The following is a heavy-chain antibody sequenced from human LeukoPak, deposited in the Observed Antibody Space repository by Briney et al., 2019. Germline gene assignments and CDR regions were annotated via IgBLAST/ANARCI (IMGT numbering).Heavy chain of an antibody. J-gene: IGHJ4*02. CDR3: ARSTSGSYELTPFDY. CDR2: ISSSSSTI. Sequence: GGSLRLSCAASGFTFSSYSMNWVRQAPGKGLEWVSYISSSSSTIYYADSVKGRFTISRDNAKNSLYLQMNSLRAEDTALYHCARSTSGSYELTPFDYWGQGTLVTVSS. V-gene: IGHV3-48*04. D-gene: IGHD1-26*01. CDR1: GFTFSSYS.